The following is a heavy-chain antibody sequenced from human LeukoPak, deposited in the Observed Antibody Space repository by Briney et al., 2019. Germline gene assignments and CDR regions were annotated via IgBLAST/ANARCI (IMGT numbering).Heavy chain of an antibody. V-gene: IGHV3-66*01. CDR3: ARAQPPKYSSGWHPNPSFGMDV. CDR2: IYSGGST. J-gene: IGHJ6*02. D-gene: IGHD6-19*01. CDR1: GFTVSSNY. Sequence: PGGSLRLSCAVSGFTVSSNYMSWVRQAPGKGLEWVSVIYSGGSTYNADSVKGRFTISRDNSKNTLYLQMNSLRAEDTAVYYCARAQPPKYSSGWHPNPSFGMDVWGQGTTVTVSS.